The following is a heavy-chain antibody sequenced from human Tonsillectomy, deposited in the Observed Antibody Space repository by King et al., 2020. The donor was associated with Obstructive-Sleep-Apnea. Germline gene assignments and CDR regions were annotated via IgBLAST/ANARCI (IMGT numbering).Heavy chain of an antibody. Sequence: QLVQSGAEVKKPGASGKGSCKASVYTFTNYGISWVRQAPGQGLEWMGCINTYNCDTKYAQEIQGRVTKTTDTSTTTAYMDLRSLGSDDTAVYYCARDPAAASTRGDYWGQGTLVTVSS. V-gene: IGHV1-18*01. CDR3: ARDPAAASTRGDY. J-gene: IGHJ4*02. CDR2: INTYNCDT. CDR1: VYTFTNYG. D-gene: IGHD6-13*01.